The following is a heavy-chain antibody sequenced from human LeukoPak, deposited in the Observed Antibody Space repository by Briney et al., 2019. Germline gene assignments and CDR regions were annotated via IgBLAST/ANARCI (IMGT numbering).Heavy chain of an antibody. J-gene: IGHJ4*02. V-gene: IGHV3-48*01. Sequence: GGSLRLSCAASGFTFSSYSMNWVRQAPGKGLEWVSDISSSSSTIYYADSVKGRFTISRDNAKNSLYLEMNSLRAEDTAVYYCARTYYDFWSGYYSHEGNPFDYWGQGTLVTVSS. CDR1: GFTFSSYS. D-gene: IGHD3-3*01. CDR2: ISSSSSTI. CDR3: ARTYYDFWSGYYSHEGNPFDY.